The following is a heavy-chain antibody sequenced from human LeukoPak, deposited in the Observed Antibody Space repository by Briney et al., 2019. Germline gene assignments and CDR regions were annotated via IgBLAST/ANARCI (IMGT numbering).Heavy chain of an antibody. CDR2: INHSGST. CDR1: GGSFSGYY. V-gene: IGHV4-34*01. Sequence: SETLSLTCAVYGGSFSGYYWSWIRQPPGKGLEWIGEINHSGSTNYNPSLKSRVTISVDTSKNQFSLRLSSVTAADTAVYYCARAPGAAADLDPWGQGTLVTVSS. CDR3: ARAPGAAADLDP. J-gene: IGHJ5*02. D-gene: IGHD6-13*01.